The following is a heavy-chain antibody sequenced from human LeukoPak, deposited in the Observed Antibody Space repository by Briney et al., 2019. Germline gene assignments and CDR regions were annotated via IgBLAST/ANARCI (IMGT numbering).Heavy chain of an antibody. CDR2: IIPIFGTA. CDR3: ARVGYGDYDY. D-gene: IGHD4-17*01. CDR1: GGTFSSYV. J-gene: IGHJ4*02. V-gene: IGHV1-69*06. Sequence: GASLKVSCKASGGTFSSYVINWVRQAPGQGLEWMGGIIPIFGTANYAQKFQGRVTITADKSTSTAYMELSSLRSEDTAVYYCARVGYGDYDYWGQGTLVTVSS.